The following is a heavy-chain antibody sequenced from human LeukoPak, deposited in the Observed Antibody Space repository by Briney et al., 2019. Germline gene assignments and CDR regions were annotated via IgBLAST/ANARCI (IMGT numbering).Heavy chain of an antibody. CDR2: ISYDGSNK. CDR1: GFTFSSYA. J-gene: IGHJ6*03. Sequence: PGGSLRLSCAASGFTFSSYAMHWVRQAPGKGLEWVAVISYDGSNKYYADSVKGRFTISRDNSKNTLYLQMNSLRAEDTAVYYCARGSRSSSWYLFGYMDVWGKGTTVTVSS. D-gene: IGHD6-13*01. V-gene: IGHV3-30*04. CDR3: ARGSRSSSWYLFGYMDV.